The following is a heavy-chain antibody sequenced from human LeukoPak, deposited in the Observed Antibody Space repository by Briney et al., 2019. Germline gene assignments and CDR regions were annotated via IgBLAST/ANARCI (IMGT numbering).Heavy chain of an antibody. CDR3: ARGLGRAFDI. CDR2: INHSGST. Sequence: SETLSLTCTVSGGSISSYYWSWIRQPPGKGLEWIGEINHSGSTNYNPSLKSRVTISVDTSKNQFSLKLSSVTAADTAVYYCARGLGRAFDIWGQGTMVTVSS. CDR1: GGSISSYY. V-gene: IGHV4-34*01. J-gene: IGHJ3*02.